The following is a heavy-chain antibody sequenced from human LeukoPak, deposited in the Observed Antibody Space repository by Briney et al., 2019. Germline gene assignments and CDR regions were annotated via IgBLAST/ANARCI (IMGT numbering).Heavy chain of an antibody. CDR3: ARDTETREVVPAASAYYYYYYMDV. V-gene: IGHV3-30-3*01. D-gene: IGHD2-2*01. Sequence: GGSLRLSRAASGFTFSSYAMHWVRQAPGKGLEWVAVISYDGSNKYYADSVKGRFTISRDNSKNTLYLQMNSLRAEDTAVYYCARDTETREVVPAASAYYYYYYMDVWGKGTTVTVSS. J-gene: IGHJ6*03. CDR1: GFTFSSYA. CDR2: ISYDGSNK.